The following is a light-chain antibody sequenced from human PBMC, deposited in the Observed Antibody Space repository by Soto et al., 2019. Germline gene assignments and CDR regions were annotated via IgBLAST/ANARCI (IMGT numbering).Light chain of an antibody. CDR2: ATS. CDR3: HQTAANPWT. J-gene: IGKJ1*01. V-gene: IGKV1-39*01. CDR1: QHIGGY. Sequence: SRGTQARFSLSASGGDRVTITCRASQHIGGYLNWYQKKPGKAPKLLIHATSSLHSRVPSTFSGSGSGTDFALTISSLQPEDFAPYYCHQTAANPWTFAQGTKVDIK.